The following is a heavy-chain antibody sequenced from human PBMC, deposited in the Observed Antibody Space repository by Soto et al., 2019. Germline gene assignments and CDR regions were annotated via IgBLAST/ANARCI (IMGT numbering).Heavy chain of an antibody. D-gene: IGHD6-13*01. Sequence: GGSLRLSCAASGFTFSSYWMSWVRQAPGKGLEWVANIKQDGSEKYYVDSVKGRFTISRDNAKNSLYLQMNSLRAEDTAGYYCARDAEGLVAAAGTGAFEIWGQGAMVTVSS. CDR3: ARDAEGLVAAAGTGAFEI. CDR2: IKQDGSEK. J-gene: IGHJ3*02. CDR1: GFTFSSYW. V-gene: IGHV3-7*01.